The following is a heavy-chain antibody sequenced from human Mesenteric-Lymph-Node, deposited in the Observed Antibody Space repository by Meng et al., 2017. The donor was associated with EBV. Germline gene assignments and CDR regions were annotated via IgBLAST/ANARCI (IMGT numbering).Heavy chain of an antibody. Sequence: QLRLLASVPGLLKLSANQHIRCSVSAGSFTSTTYVWCLVRPSPRKGVEWIGSIPHIGTTYSDPSFTGRVTCSVDTPKNQFSLKLSSVTAADTAVYYCARGEDYDATGNFDFWGQGTLVTVSS. CDR1: AGSFTSTTYV. V-gene: IGHV4-39*01. CDR3: ARGEDYDATGNFDF. CDR2: IPHIGTT. J-gene: IGHJ4*02. D-gene: IGHD4/OR15-4a*01.